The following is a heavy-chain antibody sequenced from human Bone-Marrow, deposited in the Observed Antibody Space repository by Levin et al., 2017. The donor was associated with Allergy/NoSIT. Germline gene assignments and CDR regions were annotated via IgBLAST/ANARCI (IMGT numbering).Heavy chain of an antibody. CDR3: AKDVRGGDYFAEYFQH. Sequence: ASVKVSCAASGFTFSNYAMNWVRQAPGKGLEWVSSVSGNGRRTDYAASAKGRFTIFCDNSKNTLYLQMNSLGAGDTAVYYCAKDVRGGDYFAEYFQHWGQGTLVTVSS. V-gene: IGHV3-23*01. D-gene: IGHD4-17*01. J-gene: IGHJ1*01. CDR2: VSGNGRRT. CDR1: GFTFSNYA.